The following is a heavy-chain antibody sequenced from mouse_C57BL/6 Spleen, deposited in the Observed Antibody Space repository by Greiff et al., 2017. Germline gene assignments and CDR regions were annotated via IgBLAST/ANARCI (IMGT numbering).Heavy chain of an antibody. CDR1: GYTFTSYW. CDR3: TRSDDQFDY. D-gene: IGHD2-3*01. V-gene: IGHV1-59*01. J-gene: IGHJ2*01. Sequence: QVQLQQPGAELVRPGTSVKLSCKASGYTFTSYWMQWVKQRPGQGLEWIGLIDPSDSYTNYNQKFKGKATLTVDTSSSTAFMQLSSLTSEDSAVYYATRSDDQFDYWGQGTTLTVSS. CDR2: IDPSDSYT.